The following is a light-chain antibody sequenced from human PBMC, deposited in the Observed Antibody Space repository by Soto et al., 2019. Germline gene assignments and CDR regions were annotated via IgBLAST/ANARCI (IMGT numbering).Light chain of an antibody. CDR2: GAS. CDR3: QQYGSSPHT. V-gene: IGKV3-20*01. Sequence: EIVLTQSPGTLSLSPGERATPSCRASQSVSSSYLAWYQHKPGQAPRLLIYGASSRATGIPDRFSGSGSGTDFTLTISRLEPEDFAVYYCQQYGSSPHTFGQGTKLEIK. J-gene: IGKJ2*01. CDR1: QSVSSSY.